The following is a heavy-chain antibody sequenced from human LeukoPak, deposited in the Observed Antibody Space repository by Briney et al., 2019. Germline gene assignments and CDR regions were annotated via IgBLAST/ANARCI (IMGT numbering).Heavy chain of an antibody. D-gene: IGHD1-26*01. V-gene: IGHV1-46*01. CDR2: INPSGGST. CDR1: GYTFTSYY. J-gene: IGHJ4*02. CDR3: ARGGSYYVRTSGFDY. Sequence: ASVKVSCKASGYTFTSYYMHWVRQAPGQGLEWMGIINPSGGSTSYAQKFQGRVTMTRDMSTSTVYMELSSLRSEDTAVYYCARGGSYYVRTSGFDYWGQGTLVTVSS.